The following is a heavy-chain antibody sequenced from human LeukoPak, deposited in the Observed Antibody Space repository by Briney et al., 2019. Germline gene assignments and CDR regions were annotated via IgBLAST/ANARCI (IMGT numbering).Heavy chain of an antibody. CDR1: GYTLTELS. CDR3: ATEGRYGGNSRWFDP. V-gene: IGHV1-24*01. Sequence: ASVKVSCKVSGYTLTELSMHWVRQAPGKGLEWMGGFDPEDGETIYAQKFQGRVTMTEDTSTDTAYMELSSLRSEDTAVYYCATEGRYGGNSRWFDPWGQGTLVTVSS. CDR2: FDPEDGET. D-gene: IGHD4-23*01. J-gene: IGHJ5*02.